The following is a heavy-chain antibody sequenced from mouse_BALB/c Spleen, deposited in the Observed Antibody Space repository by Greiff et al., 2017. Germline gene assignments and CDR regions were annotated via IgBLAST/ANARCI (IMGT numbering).Heavy chain of an antibody. CDR3: TRDTITTVVATGNYAMDY. D-gene: IGHD1-1*01. CDR1: GFTFSSYG. J-gene: IGHJ4*01. V-gene: IGHV5-6*01. CDR2: ISSGGSYT. Sequence: EVKLMESGGDLVKPGGSLKLSCAASGFTFSSYGMSWVRQTPDKRLEWVATISSGGSYTYYPDSVKGRFTISRDNAKNTLYLQMSSLKSEDTAMYYCTRDTITTVVATGNYAMDYWGQGTSVTVSS.